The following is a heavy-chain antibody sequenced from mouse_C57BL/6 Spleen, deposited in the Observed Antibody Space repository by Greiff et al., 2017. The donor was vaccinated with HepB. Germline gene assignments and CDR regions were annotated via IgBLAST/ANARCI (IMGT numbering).Heavy chain of an antibody. J-gene: IGHJ1*03. CDR3: ARPFYDGYSYWYFDV. Sequence: EVKLEESGGGLVQPGGSLKLSCAASGFTFSDYYMYWVRQTPEKRLEWVAYISNGGGSTYYPDTVKGRFTISRDNAKNTLYLQMSRLKSEDTAMYYCARPFYDGYSYWYFDVWGTGTTVTVSS. V-gene: IGHV5-12*01. CDR2: ISNGGGST. CDR1: GFTFSDYY. D-gene: IGHD2-3*01.